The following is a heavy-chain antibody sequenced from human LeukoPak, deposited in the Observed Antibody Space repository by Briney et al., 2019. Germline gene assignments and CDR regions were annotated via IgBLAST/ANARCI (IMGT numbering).Heavy chain of an antibody. CDR3: ARMVPAGTHNY. J-gene: IGHJ4*02. CDR1: GGSISNYY. V-gene: IGHV4-59*12. D-gene: IGHD2-2*01. Sequence: SETLSLTCTVSGGSISNYYWSWIRQPPGKGLEWIGSFYNSGSTKYNPSLKSRVTMSLDMAKNQFSLRLTSVTAADTAVYFCARMVPAGTHNYWGQGLLVTVSS. CDR2: FYNSGST.